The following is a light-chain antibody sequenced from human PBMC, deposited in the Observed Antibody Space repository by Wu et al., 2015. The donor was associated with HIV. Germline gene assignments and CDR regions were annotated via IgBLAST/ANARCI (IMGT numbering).Light chain of an antibody. V-gene: IGKV3-11*01. CDR1: QMLHS. J-gene: IGKJ5*01. CDR3: QESSKGPLT. Sequence: ERAILSCRASQMLHSLAWLQHRPGQAPKFLINAGSNRVTGIPARFSVTGSGTDFTLIISSLEPEDFAIYYCQESSKGPLTFGQGTRL. CDR2: AGS.